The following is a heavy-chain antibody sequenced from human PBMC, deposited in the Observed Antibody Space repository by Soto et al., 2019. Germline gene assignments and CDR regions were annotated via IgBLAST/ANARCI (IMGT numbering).Heavy chain of an antibody. J-gene: IGHJ1*01. CDR2: IYFGGST. CDR3: ARLGAFYQAMDS. V-gene: IGHV4-39*01. CDR1: GGSISGYY. D-gene: IGHD2-2*01. Sequence: PSETLSLTCTVSGGSISGYYWGWIRQPPGKGLEWIGSIYFGGSTYYNPSLKSRVTISVDTSKNQFSLKLTSVTAADTAVYFCARLGAFYQAMDSWGQGTLVTVSS.